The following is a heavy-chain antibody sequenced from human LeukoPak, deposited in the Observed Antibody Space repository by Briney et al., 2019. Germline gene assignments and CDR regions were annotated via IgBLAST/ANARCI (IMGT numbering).Heavy chain of an antibody. D-gene: IGHD3-22*01. CDR1: GGSISSYY. CDR2: IYYSGST. Sequence: KPSETLSLTCTVSGGSISSYYWSWIRQPPGKGLEWIGYIYYSGSTNYNPSLKSRVTISVDRSKNQFSLKLSSVTAADTAVYYCARIYYDSSGYYPHFDYWGQGTLVTVSS. J-gene: IGHJ4*02. CDR3: ARIYYDSSGYYPHFDY. V-gene: IGHV4-59*12.